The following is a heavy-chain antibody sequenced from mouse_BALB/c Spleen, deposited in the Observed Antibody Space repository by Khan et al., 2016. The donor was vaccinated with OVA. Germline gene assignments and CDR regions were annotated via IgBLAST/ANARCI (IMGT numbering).Heavy chain of an antibody. CDR2: IRYDGNS. CDR1: GYSITSGYF. V-gene: IGHV3-6*02. CDR3: ARGGSSGPAWFAY. D-gene: IGHD3-1*01. Sequence: VQLKESGPGLVKPSQSLSLTCSVTGYSITSGYFWNWIRQFPGNKLEWMGYIRYDGNSNYNPSLKNRISIARDTSKNQFFLKLNSVTPEDTATYSCARGGSSGPAWFAYWGQGTLVTVSA. J-gene: IGHJ3*01.